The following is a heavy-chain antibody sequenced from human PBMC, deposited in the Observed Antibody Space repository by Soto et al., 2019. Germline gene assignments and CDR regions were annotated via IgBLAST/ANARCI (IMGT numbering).Heavy chain of an antibody. J-gene: IGHJ6*03. CDR2: ISWNSGSI. V-gene: IGHV3-9*01. CDR1: GFTFDDYA. D-gene: IGHD6-13*01. Sequence: GGSLRLSCAASGFTFDDYAMHWVRQAPGKGLEWVSGISWNSGSIGYADSVKGRFTISRDNAKNSLYLQMNSLRAEDTALYYCAKGGYSSSRKRRYYYYYYMDVWGKGTTVTVSS. CDR3: AKGGYSSSRKRRYYYYYYMDV.